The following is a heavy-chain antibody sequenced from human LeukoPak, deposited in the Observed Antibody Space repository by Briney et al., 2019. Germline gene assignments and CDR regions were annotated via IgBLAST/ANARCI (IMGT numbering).Heavy chain of an antibody. V-gene: IGHV4-39*02. CDR3: ARDDPNKYYFDY. CDR1: GGSISSSSYY. J-gene: IGHJ4*02. CDR2: IYYSGST. D-gene: IGHD2/OR15-2a*01. Sequence: SETLSLTCTVSGGSISSSSYYWGWIRQPPGKGLEWIGKIYYSGSTYYNSSLKSRVTISVDTSKNQFSLKLSSVTAADTAVYYCARDDPNKYYFDYWGQGTLATVSS.